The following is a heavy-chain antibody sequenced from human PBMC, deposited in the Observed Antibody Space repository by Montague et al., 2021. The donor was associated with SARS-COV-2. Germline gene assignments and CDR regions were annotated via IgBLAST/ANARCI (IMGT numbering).Heavy chain of an antibody. Sequence: TLSLTCTVSGGSISSGGYYWSWIRQHPGKGLEWIGYIYYSGSTYYNPSLKSRVTISVDTSTNQFSLKLSSVTAADTAVYYCARDRYSGYVLDAFDIWGQGTMVTVSS. CDR2: IYYSGST. CDR1: GGSISSGGYY. V-gene: IGHV4-31*03. CDR3: ARDRYSGYVLDAFDI. D-gene: IGHD5-12*01. J-gene: IGHJ3*02.